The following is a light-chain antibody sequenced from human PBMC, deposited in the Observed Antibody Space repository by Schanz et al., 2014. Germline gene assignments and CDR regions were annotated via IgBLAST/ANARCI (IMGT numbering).Light chain of an antibody. CDR3: QQYNVWPSWT. CDR1: HSVSRN. Sequence: LMTQSPSTLSVSPGQRVTLSCRASHSVSRNLAWYQQKPGQAPRLLIYDASTRATGIPTRFSGGGSGTEFTLAISRLQSEEFAVYYCQQYNVWPSWTFGQGTKVEIK. CDR2: DAS. J-gene: IGKJ1*01. V-gene: IGKV3-15*01.